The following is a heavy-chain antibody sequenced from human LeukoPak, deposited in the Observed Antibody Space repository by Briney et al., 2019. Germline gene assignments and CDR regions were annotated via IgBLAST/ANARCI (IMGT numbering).Heavy chain of an antibody. J-gene: IGHJ6*03. Sequence: SETLSLTCTVSGGSISSYYWSWIRQPPGKGLERIGYIYYSGSTNYKSSLKGRVTISVDTSKNQFSLKLSSVTAADTAVYYCARTTEGGYTYGYFYYYYMDVWGEGTTVTISS. CDR1: GGSISSYY. D-gene: IGHD5-18*01. CDR3: ARTTEGGYTYGYFYYYYMDV. V-gene: IGHV4-59*01. CDR2: IYYSGST.